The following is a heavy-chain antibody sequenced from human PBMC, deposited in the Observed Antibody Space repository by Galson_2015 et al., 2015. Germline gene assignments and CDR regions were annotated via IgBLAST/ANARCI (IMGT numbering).Heavy chain of an antibody. CDR3: ASGGSDALDI. Sequence: CAISGDSVSTNSAAWNWIRQSPSRGLEWLGRTYYKSRWYNDYAVSVRSRITINPDTSKNLFSLYLNSVTPEDTAIYYCASGGSDALDIWGQGTMVTVSS. D-gene: IGHD3-3*01. CDR2: TYYKSRWYN. CDR1: GDSVSTNSAA. V-gene: IGHV6-1*01. J-gene: IGHJ3*02.